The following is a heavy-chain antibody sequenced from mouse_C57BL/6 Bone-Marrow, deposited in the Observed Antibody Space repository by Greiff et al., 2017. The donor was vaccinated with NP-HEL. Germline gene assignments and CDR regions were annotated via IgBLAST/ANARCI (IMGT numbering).Heavy chain of an antibody. CDR1: GYTFTSYN. Sequence: VQLQQSGAELVRPGASVKMSCKASGYTFTSYNMHWVKQTPRQGLEWIGAIYPGNGDTSYNQKFKGKATLTVDKSSSTAYMQRSSLTSEDSAVYFCARAEAYSNYDLYWYFDVWGTGTTVTVAS. CDR3: ARAEAYSNYDLYWYFDV. V-gene: IGHV1-12*01. CDR2: IYPGNGDT. J-gene: IGHJ1*03. D-gene: IGHD2-5*01.